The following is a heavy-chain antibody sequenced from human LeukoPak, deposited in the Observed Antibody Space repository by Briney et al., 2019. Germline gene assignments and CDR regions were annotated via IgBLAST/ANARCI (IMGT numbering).Heavy chain of an antibody. V-gene: IGHV3-23*01. CDR3: AKALTAPGLFDY. CDR2: ISGSGGST. D-gene: IGHD1-14*01. J-gene: IGHJ4*02. CDR1: GFTFSSYA. Sequence: GGSLRLSCAASGFTFSSYAMSWVRQAPGKGLEWVSAISGSGGSTYYADSVKGRFTISRDNSKNTLYLQMNSLRAGDTAVYYCAKALTAPGLFDYWGQGTLVTVSS.